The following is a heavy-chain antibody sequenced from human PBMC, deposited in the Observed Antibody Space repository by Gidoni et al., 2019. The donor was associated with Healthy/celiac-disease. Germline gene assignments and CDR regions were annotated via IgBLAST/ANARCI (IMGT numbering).Heavy chain of an antibody. D-gene: IGHD3-3*01. V-gene: IGHV3-7*03. CDR1: GFTLSSYW. CDR3: AGRLADGWGVVWFDP. J-gene: IGHJ5*02. CDR2: IKQDGSEK. Sequence: EVQLVESGGGLVEPGGSLRPSCAASGFTLSSYWMRGVRQAPGKGLAWVAIIKQDGSEKYYVNSVQDRFTITRDNAKNTLYLQMNSLIAEDTAVEYCAGRLADGWGVVWFDPWGQGTLVTVSS.